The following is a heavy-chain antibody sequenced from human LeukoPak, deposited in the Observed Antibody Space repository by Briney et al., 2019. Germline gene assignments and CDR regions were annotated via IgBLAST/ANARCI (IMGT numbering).Heavy chain of an antibody. CDR3: AKLAEYCSSTSCVDY. J-gene: IGHJ4*02. D-gene: IGHD2-2*01. CDR2: ISYDGSNK. CDR1: GFTFSSYG. V-gene: IGHV3-30*18. Sequence: GGSLRLSCAASGFTFSSYGMHWVRQAPGKGLEWVAVISYDGSNKYYADSVKGRFTISRDNSKNTLYLQMNSFRAEDTAVYYCAKLAEYCSSTSCVDYWGQGTLVTVSS.